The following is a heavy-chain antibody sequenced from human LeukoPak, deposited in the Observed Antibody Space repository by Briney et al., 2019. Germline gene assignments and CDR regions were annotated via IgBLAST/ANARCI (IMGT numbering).Heavy chain of an antibody. V-gene: IGHV3-23*01. J-gene: IGHJ4*02. CDR2: ISGSGGTT. CDR3: AKGIQLWLHSIDY. CDR1: GFTFSSYA. D-gene: IGHD5-18*01. Sequence: PGGSLRLSCAASGFTFSSYALSWVRQAPGKGLEWVSGISGSGGTTYYADSVKGRLTISRDNSKNTVYLQMNSLRAEDTAVYYCAKGIQLWLHSIDYWGQGTLATVSS.